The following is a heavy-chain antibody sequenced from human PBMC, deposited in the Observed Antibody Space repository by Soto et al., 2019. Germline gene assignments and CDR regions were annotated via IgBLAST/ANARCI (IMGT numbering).Heavy chain of an antibody. J-gene: IGHJ4*02. Sequence: QVHLVQSGDEVKKPGASVKVSCKASGYTFTSYGITWVRQAPGQGLEWMGWISAHNGNTDYAQKLQGRVIVTRDTSTITAYMELRSLISDDTAVYYCARGRYGDYWGQGALVTVSS. D-gene: IGHD1-1*01. CDR1: GYTFTSYG. CDR3: ARGRYGDY. V-gene: IGHV1-18*01. CDR2: ISAHNGNT.